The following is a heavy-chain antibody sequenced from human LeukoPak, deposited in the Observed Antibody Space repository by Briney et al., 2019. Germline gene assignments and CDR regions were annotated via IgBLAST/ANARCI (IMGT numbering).Heavy chain of an antibody. D-gene: IGHD2-2*01. V-gene: IGHV3-53*01. J-gene: IGHJ6*02. CDR3: ASQTDIVVVPAAIGGYYGMDV. CDR2: IYSGGST. CDR1: GFTVSSNY. Sequence: GGSLRLSCAASGFTVSSNYMSWVRQAPGKGLEWVSVIYSGGSTYYADSVKGRFTISRDNSENTLYLQMNSLRAEDTAVYYCASQTDIVVVPAAIGGYYGMDVWGQGTTVTVSS.